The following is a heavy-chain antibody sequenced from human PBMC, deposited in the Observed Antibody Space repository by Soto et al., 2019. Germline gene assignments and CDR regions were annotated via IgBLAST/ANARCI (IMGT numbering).Heavy chain of an antibody. CDR3: VKVSTFSDILTGYYSTNFFDP. J-gene: IGHJ5*02. CDR1: GFTFSEYS. D-gene: IGHD3-9*01. Sequence: GGSLRLSCSASGFTFSEYSMHWVRQAPGKGLQYVSTISSDGDITYYADSVKGRFTISRDNSKNTLYLQMNSLRPEDTAVYYCVKVSTFSDILTGYYSTNFFDPWGQGTLVTVS. V-gene: IGHV3-64D*06. CDR2: ISSDGDIT.